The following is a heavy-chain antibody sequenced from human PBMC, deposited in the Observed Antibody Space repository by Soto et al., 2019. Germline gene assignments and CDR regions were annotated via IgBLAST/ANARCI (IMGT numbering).Heavy chain of an antibody. CDR1: GGSFSGYY. J-gene: IGHJ5*02. V-gene: IGHV4-34*01. CDR3: ARERPDGARLDP. CDR2: INHSGST. D-gene: IGHD6-6*01. Sequence: SETLSLTCAVYGGSFSGYYWSWIRQPPRKGLEWIGEINHSGSTNYNPSLKSRVTISVDTSKNQFSLKLSSVTAADTAVYYCARERPDGARLDPWGQGTLVTVSS.